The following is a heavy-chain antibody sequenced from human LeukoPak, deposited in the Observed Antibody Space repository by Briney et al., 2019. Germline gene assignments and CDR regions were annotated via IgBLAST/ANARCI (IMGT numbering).Heavy chain of an antibody. CDR3: ARSYYSSWHFDY. V-gene: IGHV4-59*08. D-gene: IGHD6-13*01. CDR2: IYYSGST. Sequence: MTSETLSLTCTVSGGSISSYYWSWIRQPPGKGLEWIGYIYYSGSTNYNPSLKSRVTISVDTSKNQFSLKLSSMTAADTAVYYCARSYYSSWHFDYWGQGTLVTVSS. CDR1: GGSISSYY. J-gene: IGHJ4*02.